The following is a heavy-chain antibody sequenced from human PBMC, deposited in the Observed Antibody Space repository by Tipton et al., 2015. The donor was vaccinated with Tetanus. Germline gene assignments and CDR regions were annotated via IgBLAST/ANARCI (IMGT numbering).Heavy chain of an antibody. J-gene: IGHJ3*02. CDR3: ARDPSYYDSSGYYVKGAFDI. CDR1: GGSISSGGYY. CDR2: IYYSGST. D-gene: IGHD3-22*01. Sequence: TLSLTCTVSGGSISSGGYYWSWIRQHPGKGLEWIGYIYYSGSTYYNPSLKSRVTISVDTSKNQFSLKLSSVTAADTAVYYCARDPSYYDSSGYYVKGAFDIWGQGTMVTVSS. V-gene: IGHV4-31*03.